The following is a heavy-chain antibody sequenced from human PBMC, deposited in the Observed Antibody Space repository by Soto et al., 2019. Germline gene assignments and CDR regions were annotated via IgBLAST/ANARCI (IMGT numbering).Heavy chain of an antibody. CDR1: GGSFSGYF. Sequence: VQLQQWGAGLLKPSETLSLTCAVYGGSFSGYFWNWIRQPSGKGLEWIGEINHSGSTNYNPSLKSRVTISVDTSKNQFSLRLSSVTAADTAVYYCARCYGRNFDYWGQGTLVTVSS. D-gene: IGHD2-2*01. V-gene: IGHV4-34*01. CDR3: ARCYGRNFDY. CDR2: INHSGST. J-gene: IGHJ4*02.